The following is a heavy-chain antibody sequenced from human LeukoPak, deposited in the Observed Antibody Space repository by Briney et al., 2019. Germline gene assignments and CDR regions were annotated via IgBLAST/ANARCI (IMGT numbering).Heavy chain of an antibody. Sequence: GRSLRLSCAASGFTFSSYAMHWVRQAPGKGLEWVAVISYDGSNKYYADSVKGRFTISRDNSKNTLYLQMNSLRAEDAAVYYCASEGLRFLEWLALPTGYFVCWGQGALVSDCS. CDR2: ISYDGSNK. J-gene: IGHJ4*02. CDR1: GFTFSSYA. CDR3: ASEGLRFLEWLALPTGYFVC. D-gene: IGHD3-3*01. V-gene: IGHV3-30*01.